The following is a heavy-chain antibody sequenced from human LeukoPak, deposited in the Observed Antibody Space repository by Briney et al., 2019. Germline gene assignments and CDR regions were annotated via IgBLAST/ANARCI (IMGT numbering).Heavy chain of an antibody. Sequence: GGSLRLSCSASGFIFTDYTIHWVHQAPGKGLEYVSAITNYGDGTYYADSVKGRFTISRDNSKNTVWLQMSSLRPEDTAVYYCVKDTRDTRDDYWGQGTLVTVSS. CDR2: ITNYGDGT. V-gene: IGHV3-64D*06. CDR1: GFIFTDYT. D-gene: IGHD2-2*01. CDR3: VKDTRDTRDDY. J-gene: IGHJ4*02.